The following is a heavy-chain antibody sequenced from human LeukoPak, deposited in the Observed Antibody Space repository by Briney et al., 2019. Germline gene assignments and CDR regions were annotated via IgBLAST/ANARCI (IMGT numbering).Heavy chain of an antibody. CDR1: GFTFSNYW. V-gene: IGHV3-7*05. CDR2: IKEDGSEK. D-gene: IGHD7-27*01. J-gene: IGHJ6*02. CDR3: VRDWLRVGTLGRGMDV. Sequence: GGSLTLSCAASGFTFSNYWMSWVRQAPGKGLEWVANIKEDGSEKYYVDSVKGRFTISRDNAKNSLNLQMNSLRAEDTAVYYCVRDWLRVGTLGRGMDVWGQGTTVPVSS.